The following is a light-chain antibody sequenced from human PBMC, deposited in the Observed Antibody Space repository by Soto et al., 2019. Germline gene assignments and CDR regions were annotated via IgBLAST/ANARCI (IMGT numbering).Light chain of an antibody. CDR1: QSVSSSY. CDR3: QQYGSSGT. V-gene: IGKV3-20*01. Sequence: EIVLTQSPGTLSLSPGERATLSCRASQSVSSSYLAWYQQKPGQAPRLLIYGASNRATGIPDRFSGSGSGTDFTLTISRLEPEDFAVYYCQQYGSSGTFGQGAKEDVK. J-gene: IGKJ1*01. CDR2: GAS.